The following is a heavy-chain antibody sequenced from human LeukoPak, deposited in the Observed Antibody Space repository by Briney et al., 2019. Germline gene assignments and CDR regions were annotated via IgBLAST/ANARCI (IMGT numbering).Heavy chain of an antibody. D-gene: IGHD3-22*01. Sequence: SQTLSLTCAISEDSVSSNSAAWNWIRQSPSRGLEWLGRTYYRSKWYNDYAVSVKSRITINPDTSKNQFSLQLNSATPEDTAMYYCARDTAPEYYDSSGYQVGFDYWGQGTLVTVSS. J-gene: IGHJ4*02. CDR1: EDSVSSNSAA. CDR2: TYYRSKWYN. CDR3: ARDTAPEYYDSSGYQVGFDY. V-gene: IGHV6-1*01.